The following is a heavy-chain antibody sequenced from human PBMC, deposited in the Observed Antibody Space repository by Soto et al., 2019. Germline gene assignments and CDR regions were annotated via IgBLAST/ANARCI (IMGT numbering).Heavy chain of an antibody. J-gene: IGHJ4*02. D-gene: IGHD2-21*01. V-gene: IGHV3-9*01. CDR2: IAWNSDII. CDR1: GFSFEDYA. CDR3: ARGGLGWPFDY. Sequence: GGSLRLSCAASGFSFEDYAMHWVRQAPGKGLEWVSGIAWNSDIIGYADSVKGRFTISRDNGKNSLYLQMNSLRPEDTALYYCARGGLGWPFDYWGQGTLVTVSS.